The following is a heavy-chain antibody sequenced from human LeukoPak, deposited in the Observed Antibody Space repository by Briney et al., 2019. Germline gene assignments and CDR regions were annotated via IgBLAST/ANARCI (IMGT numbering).Heavy chain of an antibody. V-gene: IGHV3-23*01. J-gene: IGHJ4*02. D-gene: IGHD3-22*01. CDR1: GFTFSSYA. CDR2: ISGSGGST. Sequence: GGSLRLSCAASGFTFSSYAMSWVRQAPGKGLEWVSAISGSGGSTYYVDSVKGRFTISRDNSKNTLYLQMNSLRAEDTAVYYCAKDFPYYDSSGYFDYWGQGTLVTVSS. CDR3: AKDFPYYDSSGYFDY.